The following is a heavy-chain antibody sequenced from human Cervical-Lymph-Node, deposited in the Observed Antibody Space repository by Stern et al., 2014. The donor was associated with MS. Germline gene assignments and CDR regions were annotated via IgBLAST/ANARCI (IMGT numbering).Heavy chain of an antibody. J-gene: IGHJ4*02. CDR2: IYYSGSA. V-gene: IGHV4-59*08. D-gene: IGHD7-27*01. Sequence: QVQLQESGPGLLKPSETLSLTCTVSGDSFRTYFWTWIRHPPGRTLEWIGYIYYSGSANYNPSLKSRVTMSVDTSNKQLSLKLTSVTAADTAVYYCARKADWGDYFDYWGQGALVTVSP. CDR1: GDSFRTYF. CDR3: ARKADWGDYFDY.